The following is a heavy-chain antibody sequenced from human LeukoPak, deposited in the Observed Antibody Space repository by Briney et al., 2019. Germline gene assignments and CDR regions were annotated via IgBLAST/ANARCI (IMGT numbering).Heavy chain of an antibody. Sequence: SETLSLTCTVSSGSISSYYWSWIRQPPGKGLEWIGFFYYTGSTNYNPSLKSRVTISVDTSKNQFSLKLSSVTAADTAVYYCARVLPNYYDSSGYYYNSYYFDYWGQGTLVTVSS. V-gene: IGHV4-59*01. J-gene: IGHJ4*02. D-gene: IGHD3-22*01. CDR3: ARVLPNYYDSSGYYYNSYYFDY. CDR1: SGSISSYY. CDR2: FYYTGST.